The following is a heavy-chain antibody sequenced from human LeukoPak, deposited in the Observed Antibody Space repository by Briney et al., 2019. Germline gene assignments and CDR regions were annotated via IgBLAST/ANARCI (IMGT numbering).Heavy chain of an antibody. CDR3: ARDFYDMVTGINYYFDS. CDR2: IIPIFGTA. CDR1: GGTFSSYA. D-gene: IGHD3-9*01. V-gene: IGHV1-69*13. J-gene: IGHJ4*02. Sequence: AVKVSCKASGGTFSSYAISWVRQAPGQGLEWMGGIIPIFGTANYAQKFQGRVTITADESTSTAYMELSSLRSEDTAVYYCARDFYDMVTGINYYFDSWGQGTLVTVSS.